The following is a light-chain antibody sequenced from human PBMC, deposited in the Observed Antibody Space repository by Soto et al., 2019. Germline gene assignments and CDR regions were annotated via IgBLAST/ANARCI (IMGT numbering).Light chain of an antibody. V-gene: IGKV3-20*01. Sequence: EIVLTQSPGTLSLSPGERVPLSCRASQIVSSSYLAWYQQKPGQAPRLLFYGASSRATGIPDRFSGSGSGTDFILTISRLEPDDFAAYYCQQYGRSPWTFGQGTKVDI. CDR1: QIVSSSY. CDR3: QQYGRSPWT. CDR2: GAS. J-gene: IGKJ1*01.